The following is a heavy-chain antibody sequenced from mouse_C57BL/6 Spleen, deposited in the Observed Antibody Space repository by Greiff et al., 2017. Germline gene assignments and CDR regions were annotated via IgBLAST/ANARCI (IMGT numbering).Heavy chain of an antibody. CDR3: GKHGNGNYPFAY. CDR2: IWGGGST. Sequence: VKLQESGPGLVAPSQSLSITCTVSGFSLTSYGVGWVRQPPGKGLEWLGVIWGGGSTNYNSALMSRLSNSKDNSKSQVFLKMNSLHTDDTATYCCGKHGNGNYPFAYWGQGTLVTVSA. J-gene: IGHJ3*01. D-gene: IGHD2-1*01. V-gene: IGHV2-9*01. CDR1: GFSLTSYG.